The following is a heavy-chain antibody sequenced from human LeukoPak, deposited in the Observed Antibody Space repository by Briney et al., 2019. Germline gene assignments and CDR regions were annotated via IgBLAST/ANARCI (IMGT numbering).Heavy chain of an antibody. Sequence: ASVKVSCKGSGYTFTTYFMHWVRQAPGQGLEWMGIINPSDGGTTYAQKFQGRVTLTRDMSTSTVHMELSSLRSEDTAVYYCARESPLLYYFDYWGQGTLVTVSS. CDR3: ARESPLLYYFDY. J-gene: IGHJ4*02. CDR1: GYTFTTYF. V-gene: IGHV1-46*01. CDR2: INPSDGGT.